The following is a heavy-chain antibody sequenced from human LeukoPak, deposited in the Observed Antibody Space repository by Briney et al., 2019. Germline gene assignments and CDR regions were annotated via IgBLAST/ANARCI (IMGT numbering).Heavy chain of an antibody. V-gene: IGHV4-59*08. J-gene: IGHJ4*02. CDR3: ARQNQGY. D-gene: IGHD1-14*01. CDR1: GGSISSYY. Sequence: SETLSLTCTVSGGSISSYYWSWIRQPPGKGLEWIGYIHYSGSTHYNPSLKSRVTISVDTSKNQFSLKLTSVTAADTAVYYCARQNQGYWGQGTLVTVSS. CDR2: IHYSGST.